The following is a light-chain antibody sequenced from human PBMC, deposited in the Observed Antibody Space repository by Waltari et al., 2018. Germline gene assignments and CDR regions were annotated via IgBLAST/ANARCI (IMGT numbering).Light chain of an antibody. J-gene: IGKJ3*01. CDR3: QQRSNWPREFT. V-gene: IGKV3-11*01. CDR2: DAS. CDR1: QSVRSA. Sequence: DIVLTQSPVALSLSPGERATLSCRASQSVRSALAWYQQKPGQAPRLLIYDASNRATGSPSRFSGSGAGTDFTLTISSLEPEDFAVYYCQQRSNWPREFTFGPGTKVDIK.